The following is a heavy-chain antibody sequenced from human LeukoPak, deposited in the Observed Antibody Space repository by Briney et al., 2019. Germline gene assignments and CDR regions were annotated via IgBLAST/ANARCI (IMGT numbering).Heavy chain of an antibody. CDR1: GGSISSGGYY. CDR3: ARGRTFSVHGFRHYGDYVY. D-gene: IGHD4-17*01. Sequence: SETLSLTCAVSGGSISSGGYYWSWIRQPPGKGLEWIGEINHSGSTNYDPSLKSRVTISVDTSKNQFSLKLSSVTAADTAVYYCARGRTFSVHGFRHYGDYVYWGQGTLVTVSS. CDR2: INHSGST. J-gene: IGHJ4*02. V-gene: IGHV4-34*01.